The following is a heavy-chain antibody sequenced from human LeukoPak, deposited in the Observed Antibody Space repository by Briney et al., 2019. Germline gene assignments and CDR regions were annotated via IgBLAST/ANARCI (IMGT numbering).Heavy chain of an antibody. CDR3: AVTTRYYDSSGYLTYFDY. Sequence: GGSLRLSCAASGFTFSSYSMNWVRQAAGKGLEWVSSISSSSSYIYYADSVKGRFTISRDNAKNSLYLQMNSLRAEDTAVYYCAVTTRYYDSSGYLTYFDYWGQGTLVTVSS. D-gene: IGHD3-22*01. J-gene: IGHJ4*02. CDR1: GFTFSSYS. CDR2: ISSSSSYI. V-gene: IGHV3-21*01.